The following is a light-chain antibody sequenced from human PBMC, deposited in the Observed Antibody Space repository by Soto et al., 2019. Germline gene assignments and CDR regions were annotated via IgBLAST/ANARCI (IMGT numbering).Light chain of an antibody. CDR3: QPYNNWPLT. CDR1: QSVSSSY. CDR2: DTS. J-gene: IGKJ4*01. Sequence: EIVLTQSPGTLSLSPGERATLSCRASQSVSSSYLAWYQHKPGQTPRLLIYDTSTRATGVPARFSGSRSGPEFTLTINSLQSEDFAIYYCQPYNNWPLTFGGGTKVDNK. V-gene: IGKV3-15*01.